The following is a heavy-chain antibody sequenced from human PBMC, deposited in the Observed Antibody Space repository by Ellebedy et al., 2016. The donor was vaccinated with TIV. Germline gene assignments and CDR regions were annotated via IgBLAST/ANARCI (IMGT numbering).Heavy chain of an antibody. Sequence: AASVKVSCKASGYTFTSYGISWVRQAPGQGLEWMGWISANSGNTYYSQMFQGRVTMTTDTSTSIAYMELRSLSSDDTAIYYCARDQSQSSGWYYLPDFWGQGTLVTVSS. CDR2: ISANSGNT. CDR1: GYTFTSYG. D-gene: IGHD6-19*01. V-gene: IGHV1-18*04. CDR3: ARDQSQSSGWYYLPDF. J-gene: IGHJ4*02.